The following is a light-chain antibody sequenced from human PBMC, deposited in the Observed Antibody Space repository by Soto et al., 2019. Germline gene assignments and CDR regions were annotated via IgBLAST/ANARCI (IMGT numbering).Light chain of an antibody. CDR1: SSNVGSNF. V-gene: IGLV1-47*01. CDR3: AAWDNSLRWV. J-gene: IGLJ3*02. CDR2: RTD. Sequence: QSVLTQPPSVSGTPVQRVTISCSGSSSNVGSNFVYWYQQFPGTAPKLLIYRTDQRPSGVPDRFSASKPGTSASLAISGLRSDDEADYYCAAWDNSLRWVFGGGTKLTVL.